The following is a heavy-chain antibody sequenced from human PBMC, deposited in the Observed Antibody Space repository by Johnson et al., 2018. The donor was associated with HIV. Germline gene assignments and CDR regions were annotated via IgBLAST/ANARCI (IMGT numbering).Heavy chain of an antibody. D-gene: IGHD3-22*01. Sequence: QMLLVESGGGFQPGGSLRLSCAASRFTFSDYYMSWIRQTPGKGLEWVSYISSSGGTIYYADSVKGRFSISRDNAKNSLYLQMNSLRAEDTAVYYCARDRGYWDAFDIWGQGTMVIVSS. CDR2: ISSSGGTI. CDR3: ARDRGYWDAFDI. J-gene: IGHJ3*02. V-gene: IGHV3-11*04. CDR1: RFTFSDYY.